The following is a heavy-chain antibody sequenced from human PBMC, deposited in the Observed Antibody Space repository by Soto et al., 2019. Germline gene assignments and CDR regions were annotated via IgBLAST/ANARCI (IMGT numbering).Heavy chain of an antibody. D-gene: IGHD1-7*01. J-gene: IGHJ4*02. V-gene: IGHV4-39*01. CDR3: ARQARGTTWPDFDY. CDR1: GGSISTSDYY. Sequence: QLQLQESGPGLVKPSETLSLTCTVSGGSISTSDYYWGWIRESPGKGLEWIGSIYYSGTNFYDPSLRSRLSMSVDTSKNQISLRLNSVTAADTAVYYCARQARGTTWPDFDYWSQGTLVTVSS. CDR2: IYYSGTN.